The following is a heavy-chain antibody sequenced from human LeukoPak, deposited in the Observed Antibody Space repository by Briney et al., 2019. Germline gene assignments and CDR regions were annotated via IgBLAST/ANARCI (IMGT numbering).Heavy chain of an antibody. D-gene: IGHD6-13*01. Sequence: GGSLRLSCAASGFTFSGSAMHWVRQASGKGLEWVGRIRSKANSYATAYAASVKGRFTISRDDSKNTAYLQMNSLKTEDTAVYYCTTDIWVSDVHFDYWGQGTLVTVSS. CDR2: IRSKANSYAT. CDR1: GFTFSGSA. J-gene: IGHJ4*02. V-gene: IGHV3-73*01. CDR3: TTDIWVSDVHFDY.